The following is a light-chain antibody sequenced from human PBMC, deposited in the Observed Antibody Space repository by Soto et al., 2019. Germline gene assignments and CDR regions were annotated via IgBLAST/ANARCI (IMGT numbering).Light chain of an antibody. J-gene: IGKJ3*01. CDR2: GAS. Sequence: EIVMTQSPATLSVSPGESATLSCRASQTVGSNLAWYQQKRGQAPRLLIYGASTRATGIPARFSGSGSGTEFPLTISSLQYEYFAVYYYQQYDRWVTFGPGTKVDIK. CDR3: QQYDRWVT. V-gene: IGKV3-15*01. CDR1: QTVGSN.